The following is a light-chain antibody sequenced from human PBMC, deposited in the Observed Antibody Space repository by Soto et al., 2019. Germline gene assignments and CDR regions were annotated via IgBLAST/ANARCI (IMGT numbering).Light chain of an antibody. V-gene: IGKV1-5*01. CDR1: QSISSW. Sequence: DIQMTQSPSTLSASVGDRVTITCRASQSISSWLAWYQQKPGKAPKLLIYDASSLESGVPSRFSGSGSGTEFTLTISSLQPDDLETYYYQQSRTFGQGTQVEIK. J-gene: IGKJ1*01. CDR2: DAS. CDR3: QQSRT.